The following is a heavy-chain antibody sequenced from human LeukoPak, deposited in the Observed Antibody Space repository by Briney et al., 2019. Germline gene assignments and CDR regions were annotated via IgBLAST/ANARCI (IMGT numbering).Heavy chain of an antibody. CDR1: EFTLSYYW. V-gene: IGHV3-30*02. D-gene: IGHD6-19*01. J-gene: IGHJ4*02. Sequence: GGSLRLSCEASEFTLSYYWMSWVRQAPGKGLEWVAFIQYDGNNEYYADSVKGRFTLSRDNSKNTLYLQMNSLRAEDTAVYYCAKDRLAGTFDYWGQGTLVTVSS. CDR3: AKDRLAGTFDY. CDR2: IQYDGNNE.